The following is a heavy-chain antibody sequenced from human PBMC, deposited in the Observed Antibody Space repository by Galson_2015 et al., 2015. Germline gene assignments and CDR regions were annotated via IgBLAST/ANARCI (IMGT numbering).Heavy chain of an antibody. Sequence: SLRLSCAASGFTFSSYTMSWVRQAPGKGLEWVSAISGSGAYTYFADSVKGQFTVSRDNTKNTLYLQMSSLRAEDTAVYYCAKGTGAARAWYCDPGGRGPLVPVPS. CDR1: GFTFSSYT. CDR2: ISGSGAYT. J-gene: IGHJ2*01. CDR3: AKGTGAARAWYCDP. D-gene: IGHD1-14*01. V-gene: IGHV3-23*01.